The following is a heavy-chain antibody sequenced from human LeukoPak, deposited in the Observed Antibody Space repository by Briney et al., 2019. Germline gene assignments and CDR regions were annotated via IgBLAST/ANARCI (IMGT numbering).Heavy chain of an antibody. CDR3: ARGGYGDSYYFDY. J-gene: IGHJ4*02. V-gene: IGHV3-48*04. Sequence: GGSLRLSCVVSGFTFSSYGMHWVRQAPGKGLEWVSYISSRGTTIYYADSVKGRFTISRDNAKNSLYLQMNSLRAEDTAVYYCARGGYGDSYYFDYWGQGTLVTASS. CDR2: ISSRGTTI. CDR1: GFTFSSYG. D-gene: IGHD4-17*01.